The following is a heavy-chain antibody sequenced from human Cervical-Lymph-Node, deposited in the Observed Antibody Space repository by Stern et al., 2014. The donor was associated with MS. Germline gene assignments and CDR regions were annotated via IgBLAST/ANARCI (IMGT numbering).Heavy chain of an antibody. Sequence: EVQLAESGAEVKKPGASLKISCKGSGYSFATYWIGWVRQMPGQGLEWMGIIYPGDFDTRYSPAFQGQVTLPADTSIRPVYLDWGSLKASDAAMYYCARPGDDTAKYGLDVWGQGTTVTVSS. CDR2: IYPGDFDT. CDR3: ARPGDDTAKYGLDV. CDR1: GYSFATYW. J-gene: IGHJ6*02. V-gene: IGHV5-51*03. D-gene: IGHD5-18*01.